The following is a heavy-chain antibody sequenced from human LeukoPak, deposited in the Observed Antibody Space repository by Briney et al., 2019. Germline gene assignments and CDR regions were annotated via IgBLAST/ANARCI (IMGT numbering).Heavy chain of an antibody. J-gene: IGHJ4*02. CDR1: GYSFTSYW. CDR2: IYPGDSDT. D-gene: IGHD3-3*01. V-gene: IGHV5-51*01. CDR3: ARQNDFRLDY. Sequence: GESLKISCKGSGYSFTSYWIGWVRQMPGKGLEWMGIIYPGDSDTRYSPSLQGQVTISVDTSIGTAYLQWSSLKASDTAIYYGARQNDFRLDYWGQGTLVTVSS.